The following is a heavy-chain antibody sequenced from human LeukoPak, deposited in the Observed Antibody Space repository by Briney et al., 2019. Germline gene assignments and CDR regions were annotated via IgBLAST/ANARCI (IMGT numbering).Heavy chain of an antibody. CDR1: GFTFSSYA. D-gene: IGHD6-6*01. V-gene: IGHV3-23*01. J-gene: IGHJ6*03. CDR3: AKDRSSSSEALYYMDV. CDR2: ISGSGGST. Sequence: GGSLRLSCAASGFTFSSYAMSWVRQAPGKGLEWVSAISGSGGSTYYADSVKGRFTISRDNSKNTLYLQMNSLRAEDTAVYYCAKDRSSSSEALYYMDVWGKGTTVTVSS.